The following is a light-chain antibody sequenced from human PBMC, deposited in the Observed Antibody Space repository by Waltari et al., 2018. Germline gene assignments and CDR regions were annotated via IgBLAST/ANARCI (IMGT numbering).Light chain of an antibody. CDR3: LQTSTTPFV. Sequence: DIQVTQSPSSLSASVGDRVTITCRTSQDITLYLNWYQHRPGKAPQLLIYAASDLQSGVPSRFSGSGSGTDFTLTIDSLQPTDFATYYCLQTSTTPFVFGPGTRVDIK. J-gene: IGKJ3*01. CDR2: AAS. V-gene: IGKV1-39*01. CDR1: QDITLY.